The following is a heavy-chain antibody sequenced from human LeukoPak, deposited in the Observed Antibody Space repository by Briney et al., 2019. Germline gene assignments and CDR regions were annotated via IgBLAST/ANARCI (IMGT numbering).Heavy chain of an antibody. Sequence: SQTLSLTCTVSGGSISSGDYYWSWIRQPPGKGLEWIGYIYYSGSTYYNPSLKSRVTISVDTSKNQFSLKLSSVTAADTAVYYCARMYYYGSGSYGLSPPIWFDPRGQGTLVTVSS. D-gene: IGHD3-10*01. CDR2: IYYSGST. CDR3: ARMYYYGSGSYGLSPPIWFDP. J-gene: IGHJ5*02. V-gene: IGHV4-30-4*01. CDR1: GGSISSGDYY.